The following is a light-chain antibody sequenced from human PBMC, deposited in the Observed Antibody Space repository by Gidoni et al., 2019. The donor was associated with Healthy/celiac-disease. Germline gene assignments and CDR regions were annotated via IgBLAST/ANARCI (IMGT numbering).Light chain of an antibody. V-gene: IGKV3-20*01. CDR1: QSVSSSY. CDR3: QQYGSSQT. J-gene: IGKJ4*01. CDR2: GAS. Sequence: EIVLTQSPGTLSLSPGERATLSCRASQSVSSSYLAWYQQKPGQAPRLLIYGASSRATGLPDRFSGSGSGTDFTLTISRLEPEDFAVYYCQQYGSSQTFGGXTKVEIK.